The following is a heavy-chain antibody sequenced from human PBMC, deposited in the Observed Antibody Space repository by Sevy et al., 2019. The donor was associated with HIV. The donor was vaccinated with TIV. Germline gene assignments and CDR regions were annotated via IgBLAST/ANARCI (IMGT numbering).Heavy chain of an antibody. D-gene: IGHD3-10*01. CDR1: GFTFSSYA. J-gene: IGHJ6*02. V-gene: IGHV3-30-3*01. CDR2: ISYDGSNK. Sequence: GGSLRLSCAASGFTFSSYAMHWVRQAPGKGLEWVAVISYDGSNKYYAYSVKGRFTISRDNSKNTLYLQMNSLRAEDTAVYYCARGSFITMVRGVIISISEDYYYYGMDVWGQGTTVTVSS. CDR3: ARGSFITMVRGVIISISEDYYYYGMDV.